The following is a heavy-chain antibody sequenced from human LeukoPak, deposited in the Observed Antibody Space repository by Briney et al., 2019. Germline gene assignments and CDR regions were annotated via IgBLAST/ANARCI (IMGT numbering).Heavy chain of an antibody. Sequence: SVKVSCKASGFTFTSSAVQWVRQARGQRLEWIGWIVVGSGNTNYAQKFQERVTITRDMSTSTAYMELSSLRSEDTAVYYCAGGGESWFCGLESNPWGQGTPVPVSS. CDR3: AGGGESWFCGLESNP. J-gene: IGHJ5*02. CDR1: GFTFTSSA. D-gene: IGHD2-21*01. V-gene: IGHV1-58*01. CDR2: IVVGSGNT.